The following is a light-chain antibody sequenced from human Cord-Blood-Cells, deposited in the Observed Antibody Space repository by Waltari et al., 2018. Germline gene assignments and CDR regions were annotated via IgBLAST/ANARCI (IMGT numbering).Light chain of an antibody. CDR1: QSLLHSNGYNY. J-gene: IGKJ1*01. CDR3: MQALKTPQT. Sequence: DIVMTQSPLSLPVTPGEPASISSRPSQSLLHSNGYNYLDWYLQKPGQSPQLLIYLGSNRASGVPDRFSGSGSGTDFTLKISRVEAEDVGVYYCMQALKTPQTFGQGTKVEIK. CDR2: LGS. V-gene: IGKV2-28*01.